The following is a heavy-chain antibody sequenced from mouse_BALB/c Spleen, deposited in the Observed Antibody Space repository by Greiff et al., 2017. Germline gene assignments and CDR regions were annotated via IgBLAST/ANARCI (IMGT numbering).Heavy chain of an antibody. CDR3: ARSGYGNYAMDY. CDR2: ISSGSSTI. V-gene: IGHV5-17*02. CDR1: GFTFSSFG. Sequence: EVKLVESGGGLVQPGGSRKLSCAASGFTFSSFGMHWVRQAPEKGLEWVAYISSGSSTIYYADTEKGRFTISRDNPKNTLFLQMTSLRSEDTAMYYCARSGYGNYAMDYWGQGTSVTVSS. J-gene: IGHJ4*01. D-gene: IGHD2-10*02.